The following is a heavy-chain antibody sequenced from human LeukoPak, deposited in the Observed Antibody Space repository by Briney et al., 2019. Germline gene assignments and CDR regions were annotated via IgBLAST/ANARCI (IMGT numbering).Heavy chain of an antibody. CDR2: INPNSGGT. Sequence: GASVKVSCKASAYTFTGYDMHWVRHAPGQGLERMGWINPNSGGTNYAQKFQGRVTMTRDTSISTAYMELSRLRSDDTAVYYCARLLVDTAMVKDYWGQGTLVTVSS. CDR3: ARLLVDTAMVKDY. D-gene: IGHD5-18*01. J-gene: IGHJ4*02. CDR1: AYTFTGYD. V-gene: IGHV1-2*02.